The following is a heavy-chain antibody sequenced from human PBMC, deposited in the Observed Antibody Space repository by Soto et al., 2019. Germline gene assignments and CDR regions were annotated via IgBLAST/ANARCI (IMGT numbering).Heavy chain of an antibody. V-gene: IGHV4-39*01. Sequence: SETLSLTCTVSGGSISSSSYYWGWIRQPPGKGLEWIGSIYYSGSTYYNPSLKSRVTISVDTSKNQFSLKLSSVTAADTAVYYCARRTYGNWFDPWGQGTLVTVSS. CDR3: ARRTYGNWFDP. D-gene: IGHD4-17*01. CDR2: IYYSGST. J-gene: IGHJ5*02. CDR1: GGSISSSSYY.